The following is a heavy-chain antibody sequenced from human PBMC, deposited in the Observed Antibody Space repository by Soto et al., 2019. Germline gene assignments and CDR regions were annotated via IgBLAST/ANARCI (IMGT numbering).Heavy chain of an antibody. Sequence: QVQLQESGPGLVKPSGTLSLTCAVSGGSISSSNWWSWVRQPPGKGLEWIGEIYHSGSTNYNPSHKSRVTISVDKSKNQFSLKVSSVTAADTAVYYCARVVRSSSPQYNWFDPWGQGTLVTVSS. CDR1: GGSISSSNW. CDR2: IYHSGST. CDR3: ARVVRSSSPQYNWFDP. D-gene: IGHD6-6*01. J-gene: IGHJ5*02. V-gene: IGHV4-4*02.